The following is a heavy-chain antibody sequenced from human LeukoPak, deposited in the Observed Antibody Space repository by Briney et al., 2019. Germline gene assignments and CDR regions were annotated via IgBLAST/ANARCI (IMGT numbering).Heavy chain of an antibody. J-gene: IGHJ6*02. Sequence: ASVKVSCKASGGTFTSYAISWVRQAPGQGLEWMGRIIPILDIANSAQKFKGGVTITPEESTGTAYMELSSLRSEDTAVYYCAIQMGYCGGDCPDYYYYYGMDVWGQGTTVTVSS. V-gene: IGHV1-69*04. CDR2: IIPILDIA. CDR3: AIQMGYCGGDCPDYYYYYGMDV. D-gene: IGHD2-21*02. CDR1: GGTFTSYA.